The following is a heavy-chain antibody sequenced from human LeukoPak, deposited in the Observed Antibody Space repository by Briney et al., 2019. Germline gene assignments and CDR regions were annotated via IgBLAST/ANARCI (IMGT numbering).Heavy chain of an antibody. CDR3: ARDVGFGSGQSDD. CDR1: RFTVNGNF. CDR2: THGDGST. Sequence: GGSLRLSCAASRFTVNGNFMHWVRQAPGKGLEWVSLTHGDGSTYYADSVKGRFTISRDNTRNTLYLQMNSLRAEDTAVYYCARDVGFGSGQSDDWGQGTTVTVSS. D-gene: IGHD6-19*01. V-gene: IGHV3-66*01. J-gene: IGHJ6*02.